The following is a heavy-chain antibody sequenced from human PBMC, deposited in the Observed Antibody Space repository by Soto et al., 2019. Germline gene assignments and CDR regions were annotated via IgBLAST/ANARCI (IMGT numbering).Heavy chain of an antibody. J-gene: IGHJ6*02. CDR2: ISGSGGST. D-gene: IGHD4-4*01. V-gene: IGHV3-23*01. CDR1: GFTFSSYA. Sequence: GGSLRLSCAASGFTFSSYAMSWVRQAPGKGLEWVSAISGSGGSTYYADSVKGRFTISRDNSKNTLYLQMNSLRAEDTAVYYCATDYSNSLSNGMDVWGQGTTVTVSS. CDR3: ATDYSNSLSNGMDV.